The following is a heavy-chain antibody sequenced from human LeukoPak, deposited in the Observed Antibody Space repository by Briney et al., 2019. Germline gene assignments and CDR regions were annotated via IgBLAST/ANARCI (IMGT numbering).Heavy chain of an antibody. V-gene: IGHV4-39*01. CDR3: ASPIYDFWSGYYYYYYGMDV. D-gene: IGHD3-3*01. CDR1: GGSISSSSYY. CDR2: IYYSGST. J-gene: IGHJ6*02. Sequence: RTSETLSLTCTVSGGSISSSSYYWGWIRQPPGKGLEWIGSIYYSGSTYYNPSLKSRVTISVDTSKNQFSLKLSSVTAADTAVYYCASPIYDFWSGYYYYYYGMDVWGQGTTVTVSS.